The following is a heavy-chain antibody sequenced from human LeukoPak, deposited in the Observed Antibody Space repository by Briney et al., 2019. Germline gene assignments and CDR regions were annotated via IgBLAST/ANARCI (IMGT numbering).Heavy chain of an antibody. CDR2: INHSGST. V-gene: IGHV4-34*01. Sequence: SETLSLTCAVYGGSFSGYYWSWIRQPPGKGLEWIGEINHSGSTNYNPSLKSRVTISVDTSKNQFSLKLSSVTAADTAAYYCARGRWIIGVATILSYYYYGMDVWGQGTTVTVSS. D-gene: IGHD5-12*01. CDR1: GGSFSGYY. CDR3: ARGRWIIGVATILSYYYYGMDV. J-gene: IGHJ6*02.